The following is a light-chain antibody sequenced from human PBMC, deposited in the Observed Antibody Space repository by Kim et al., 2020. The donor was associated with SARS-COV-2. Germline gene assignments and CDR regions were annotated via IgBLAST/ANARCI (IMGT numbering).Light chain of an antibody. J-gene: IGKJ4*01. CDR3: QQYLSSSPSVS. CDR2: YVS. CDR1: ENIDRW. V-gene: IGKV1-5*01. Sequence: VGARVTITCRASENIDRWLAWYQQKPGKAPKHLIYYVSSLESGVPSRFSGSGSGTEFTLTISSLQPDDFATYFCQQYLSSSPSVSFGGGTKVDIK.